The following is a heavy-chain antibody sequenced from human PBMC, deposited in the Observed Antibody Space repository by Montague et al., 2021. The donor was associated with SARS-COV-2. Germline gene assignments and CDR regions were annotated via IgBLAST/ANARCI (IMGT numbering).Heavy chain of an antibody. J-gene: IGHJ5*02. CDR1: GGSDSRDNW. Sequence: SETLSLTCTVSGGSDSRDNWWTWVRQPTGKGLEWIGEIYHSGTTNYNPSLQSRVTISVDKSRNHLSLNLRSVTAADTAMYYCALPLGGARFDPWGQGILVTVSS. V-gene: IGHV4-4*02. D-gene: IGHD1-26*01. CDR2: IYHSGTT. CDR3: ALPLGGARFDP.